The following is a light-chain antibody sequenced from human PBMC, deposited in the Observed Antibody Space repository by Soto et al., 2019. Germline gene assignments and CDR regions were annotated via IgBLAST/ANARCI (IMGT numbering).Light chain of an antibody. CDR2: DAS. Sequence: EIVLTQSPATLSLSPGERATLSCSASQSISSYLAWYQQKPGQAPRLLIYDASNRATGIPARFSGSGSGTDFTLTISSLEPEDFAVYYCQQRTSWPITFGQGTRLEI. CDR3: QQRTSWPIT. J-gene: IGKJ5*01. V-gene: IGKV3-11*01. CDR1: QSISSY.